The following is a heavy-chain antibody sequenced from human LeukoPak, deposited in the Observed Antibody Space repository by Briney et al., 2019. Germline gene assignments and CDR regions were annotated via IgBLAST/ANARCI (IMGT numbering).Heavy chain of an antibody. J-gene: IGHJ5*02. CDR3: ARVAVVVAATPEISWFDP. CDR2: MNPINGNT. CDR1: GFTFTNYD. Sequence: LRASVKVSCKATGFTFTNYDINWVRQATGQGLEWMGWMNPINGNTGYAQKLQGRVTMTTDTSTSTAYMELRSLRSDDTAVYYCARVAVVVAATPEISWFDPWGQGTLVTVSS. V-gene: IGHV1-8*01. D-gene: IGHD2-15*01.